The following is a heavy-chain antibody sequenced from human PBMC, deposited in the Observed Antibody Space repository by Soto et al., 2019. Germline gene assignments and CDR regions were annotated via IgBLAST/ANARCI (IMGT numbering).Heavy chain of an antibody. CDR2: IVVGSGNT. V-gene: IGHV1-58*02. Sequence: QMQLVQSGPEVKKTGASVKVSCKASGFTFTSSAMQWVRQARGQRLEWIGWIVVGSGNTNYAQKFQERVTITRDMSTSTAYMELSSLRSEDTAVYYCAADVSSAKYFQHWGQGTLVSVSS. D-gene: IGHD3-22*01. CDR1: GFTFTSSA. J-gene: IGHJ1*01. CDR3: AADVSSAKYFQH.